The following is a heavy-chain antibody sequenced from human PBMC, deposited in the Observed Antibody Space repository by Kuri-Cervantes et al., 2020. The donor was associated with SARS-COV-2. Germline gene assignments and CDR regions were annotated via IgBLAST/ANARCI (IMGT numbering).Heavy chain of an antibody. D-gene: IGHD5-24*01. Sequence: SETLSLTCTVSGGSISSGSYYWSWIRPPAGKGLEWIGRIYTSGSTNYNPSLKSRVTISVDTSKNQFSLKLSSVTAADTAVYYCARGARLGDGYNWYFDYWGPGTRV. CDR1: GGSISSGSYY. CDR3: ARGARLGDGYNWYFDY. J-gene: IGHJ4*02. V-gene: IGHV4-61*02. CDR2: IYTSGST.